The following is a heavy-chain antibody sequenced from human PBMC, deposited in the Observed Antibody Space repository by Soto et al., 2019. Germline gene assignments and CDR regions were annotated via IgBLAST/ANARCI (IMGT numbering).Heavy chain of an antibody. Sequence: QVQLVQSGAEVKKPGASVKVSCKASGYTFTSYGISWVRQAPGQGLEWMGRISAYNGNTNYAQKLQGSVTMTTDTSTSTAYMELRSLRSDDTAVYYCARDRGYNWNYGWFDPWGQGTLVTVSS. V-gene: IGHV1-18*01. CDR1: GYTFTSYG. J-gene: IGHJ5*02. D-gene: IGHD1-7*01. CDR3: ARDRGYNWNYGWFDP. CDR2: ISAYNGNT.